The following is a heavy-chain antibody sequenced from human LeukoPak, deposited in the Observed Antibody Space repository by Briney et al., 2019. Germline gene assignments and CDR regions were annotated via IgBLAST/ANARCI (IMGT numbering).Heavy chain of an antibody. CDR2: IKEDGSEQ. V-gene: IGHV3-7*01. D-gene: IGHD6-19*01. J-gene: IGHJ6*02. Sequence: SGGSLRLSCAASGFTFSVYWMSWVRQAPGKGLEWVANIKEDGSEQYYVDSVKGRFTISRDNAKNSLYLQMNSLRAEDTAVYYCARVVGESGSGWYYYYYGMDVWGQGTTVTVSS. CDR3: ARVVGESGSGWYYYYYGMDV. CDR1: GFTFSVYW.